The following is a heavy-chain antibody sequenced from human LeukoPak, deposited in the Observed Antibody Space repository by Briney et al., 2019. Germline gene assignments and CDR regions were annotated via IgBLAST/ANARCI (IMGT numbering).Heavy chain of an antibody. CDR2: ISYDGSRK. J-gene: IGHJ6*02. Sequence: PGKSLRLSCAASGFTFSTYAMHWVRQAPGKGLEWVAVISYDGSRKYYADSVQGRFTISRDNSKNMLYLEMNSLRAEDTAVYYCAKDRDCSSTSCYRYYYYGMDVWGQGTTVTVSS. V-gene: IGHV3-30-3*01. CDR1: GFTFSTYA. D-gene: IGHD2-2*01. CDR3: AKDRDCSSTSCYRYYYYGMDV.